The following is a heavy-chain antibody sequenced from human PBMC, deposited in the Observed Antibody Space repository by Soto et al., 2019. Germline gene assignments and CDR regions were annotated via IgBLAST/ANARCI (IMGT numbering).Heavy chain of an antibody. V-gene: IGHV3-13*05. Sequence: PGGSLRLSCAASGFTLSAYDMHWVRQAEGKGLEWVSALGAADDPYYLVSVKGRFTISRENAKNSLYLQMNNLRAGDTAVYYCARAYSGRLPRRADYYYAMDVGGQGTTVTVSS. J-gene: IGHJ6*02. CDR3: ARAYSGRLPRRADYYYAMDV. CDR1: GFTLSAYD. D-gene: IGHD2-15*01. CDR2: LGAADDP.